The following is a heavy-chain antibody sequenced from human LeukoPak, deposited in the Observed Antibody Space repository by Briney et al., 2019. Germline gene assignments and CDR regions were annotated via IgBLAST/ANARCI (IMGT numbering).Heavy chain of an antibody. D-gene: IGHD6-19*01. CDR1: GGSISSSSYY. V-gene: IGHV4-39*07. J-gene: IGHJ3*02. CDR2: INHSGST. CDR3: ARVGIAVAGRKRRAFDI. Sequence: SQTLSLTCTVSGGSISSSSYYWSWIRQPPGKGLEWIGEINHSGSTNYNPSLKSRVTISVDTSKNQCSLKLSSVTAADTAVYYCARVGIAVAGRKRRAFDIWGQGTMVTVSS.